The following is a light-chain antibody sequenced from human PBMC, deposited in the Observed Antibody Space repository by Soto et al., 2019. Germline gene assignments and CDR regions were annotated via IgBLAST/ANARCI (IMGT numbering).Light chain of an antibody. Sequence: IQSTQSRSTLSASVGDSFTITFRASHSLRGWLAWYQQRPGKAPKALIYDACTLASGVPSRFNGSGSGTEFTLTISSLQPDDFATYYCQQYITYSTFGQGTRLEIK. CDR3: QQYITYST. CDR1: HSLRGW. CDR2: DAC. J-gene: IGKJ5*01. V-gene: IGKV1-5*01.